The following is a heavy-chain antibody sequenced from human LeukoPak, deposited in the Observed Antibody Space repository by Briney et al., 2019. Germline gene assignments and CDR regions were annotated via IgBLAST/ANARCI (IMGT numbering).Heavy chain of an antibody. CDR3: AKVVVVLSIDAFDI. CDR2: ITGSGGST. CDR1: GFTFSSYV. D-gene: IGHD2-21*01. J-gene: IGHJ3*02. V-gene: IGHV3-23*01. Sequence: PGGSLRLSCAAAGFTFSSYVMSWVRQAPGKGLEWVSGITGSGGSTYYADSVKGRFTISRDNSKNTLHLQMNSLRAEDTADYYCAKVVVVLSIDAFDIWGQGTMVTVSS.